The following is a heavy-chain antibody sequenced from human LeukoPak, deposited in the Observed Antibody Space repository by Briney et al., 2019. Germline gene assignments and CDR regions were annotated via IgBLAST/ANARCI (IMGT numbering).Heavy chain of an antibody. D-gene: IGHD1-14*01. CDR1: GFTFSSYA. CDR2: ISAGGATT. Sequence: QPGGSLRLSCAASGFTFSSYAMSWVCQAPGKGLEWVSGISAGGATTHYADSVKGRFTMSRDNSKKTVYLQMNSLRAEDTAIYYCAKGKVNHDGAFDFWGQGTMVTVSS. V-gene: IGHV3-23*01. CDR3: AKGKVNHDGAFDF. J-gene: IGHJ3*01.